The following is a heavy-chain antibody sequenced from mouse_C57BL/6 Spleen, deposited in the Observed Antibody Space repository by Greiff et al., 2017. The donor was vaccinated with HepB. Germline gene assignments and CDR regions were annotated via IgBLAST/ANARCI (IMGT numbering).Heavy chain of an antibody. J-gene: IGHJ4*01. V-gene: IGHV1-5*01. Sequence: EVQLMESGTVLARPGASVKMSCKTSGYTFTSYWMHWVKQRPGQGLEWIGAIYPGNSDTSYNQKFKGKVKLTAVTSASTAYMELSSLTNEDSAVYYCTRSNKDYAMDYWGQGTSVTVSS. CDR2: IYPGNSDT. CDR1: GYTFTSYW. CDR3: TRSNKDYAMDY.